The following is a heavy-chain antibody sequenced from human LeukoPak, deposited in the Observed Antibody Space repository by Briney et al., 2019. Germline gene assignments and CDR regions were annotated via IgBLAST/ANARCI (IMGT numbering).Heavy chain of an antibody. Sequence: ASVTLCFTGSAYTFTDYYIHWVRQAPGQGHEWVGWFNSTSGDTEYAQTFQGSVTMTRDTYISTFYMDLTGLRSDDTAVYYCASGLRGCYGLVVWDQEATGTVS. CDR2: FNSTSGDT. CDR3: ASGLRGCYGLVV. V-gene: IGHV1-2*02. J-gene: IGHJ6*02. CDR1: AYTFTDYY. D-gene: IGHD2-8*01.